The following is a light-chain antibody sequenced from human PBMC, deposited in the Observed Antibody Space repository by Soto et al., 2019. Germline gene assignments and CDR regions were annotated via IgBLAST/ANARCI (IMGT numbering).Light chain of an antibody. Sequence: DIQMTQSPSSLSASVGDRVTITCRASQSISTYVNWYQQKPGKAPRLLIYAASSLRSGAPSRFSGGGSGTDFTLTISSLQSEDVAIYYCQQYFTTPLFGQGTRLENK. J-gene: IGKJ5*01. CDR3: QQYFTTPL. CDR2: AAS. CDR1: QSISTY. V-gene: IGKV1-39*01.